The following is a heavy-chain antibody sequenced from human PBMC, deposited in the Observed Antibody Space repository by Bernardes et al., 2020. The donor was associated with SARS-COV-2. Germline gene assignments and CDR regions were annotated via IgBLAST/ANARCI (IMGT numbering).Heavy chain of an antibody. Sequence: GSLRLSCAASGFTFSSFWMTLVRQAPGKGLDWVANIKEEGSEKYYVDSVKGRFTISRDNAEKSLYLQMNSLRAEDTAVYYCARLVTTNYYYYYGMDVWGQGTTVT. D-gene: IGHD6-6*01. J-gene: IGHJ6*01. CDR3: ARLVTTNYYYYYGMDV. CDR1: GFTFSSFW. CDR2: IKEEGSEK. V-gene: IGHV3-7*03.